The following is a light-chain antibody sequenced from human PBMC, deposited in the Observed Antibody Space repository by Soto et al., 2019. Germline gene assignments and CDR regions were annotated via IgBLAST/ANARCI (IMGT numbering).Light chain of an antibody. V-gene: IGKV3-11*01. J-gene: IGKJ5*01. CDR1: QSVGSF. CDR2: DTS. CDR3: QQRNSWPPTFT. Sequence: EIVLTQSPATLSLSPGARATLSGRSSQSVGSFLAWYQQKPGQAPRLLIYDTSIRATGIPARFSGSGSGTDFTLTISSLEPEDFAVYYCQQRNSWPPTFTVGQGTRLEIK.